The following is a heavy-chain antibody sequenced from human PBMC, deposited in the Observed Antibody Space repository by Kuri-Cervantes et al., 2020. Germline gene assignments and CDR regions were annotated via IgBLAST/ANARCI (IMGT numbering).Heavy chain of an antibody. D-gene: IGHD2-2*01. CDR3: ARGCSAINRILVVPAAYRDNWFDP. V-gene: IGHV4-34*01. CDR2: INLSGST. CDR1: GGSFSGYY. J-gene: IGHJ5*02. Sequence: GSLRLSCAVYGGSFSGYYWSWIRQPPGKGLEWIGEINLSGSTNYNPSLKSRVTISVDTSKNQFSLKLSSVTAADTAVYYCARGCSAINRILVVPAAYRDNWFDPWGQGTLVTVSS.